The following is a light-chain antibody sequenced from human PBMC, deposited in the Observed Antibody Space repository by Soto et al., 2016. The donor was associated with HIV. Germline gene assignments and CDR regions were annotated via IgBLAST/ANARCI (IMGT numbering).Light chain of an antibody. CDR3: NSRDSSSNHLYV. J-gene: IGLJ1*01. CDR2: GKN. V-gene: IGLV3-19*01. Sequence: SSELTQDPAVSVALGQTVRITCQGDSLRNYYVSWYQQKPGQAPILVIYGKNNRPSGIPDRFSGTSSGNTASLTITGAQAEDEADYYCNSRDSSSNHLYVFGTGPRSPS. CDR1: SLRNYY.